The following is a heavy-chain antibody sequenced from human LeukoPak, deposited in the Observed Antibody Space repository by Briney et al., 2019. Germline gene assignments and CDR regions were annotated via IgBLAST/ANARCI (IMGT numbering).Heavy chain of an antibody. D-gene: IGHD2-2*01. V-gene: IGHV1-18*01. CDR3: ARRISEGSSHY. J-gene: IGHJ4*02. Sequence: ASVKVSCKASGYTFTSYDINWVRQAPGQGLEWMGWISAYNGNTNYAQKLQGRVTMTTDTSTSTAYMELRSLRSDDTAVYYCARRISEGSSHYWGQGTLVTVSS. CDR2: ISAYNGNT. CDR1: GYTFTSYD.